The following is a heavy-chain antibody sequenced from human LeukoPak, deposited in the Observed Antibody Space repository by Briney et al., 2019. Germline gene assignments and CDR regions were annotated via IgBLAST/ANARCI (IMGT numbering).Heavy chain of an antibody. V-gene: IGHV3-30-3*01. J-gene: IGHJ4*02. CDR1: GFTFSSYA. CDR2: ISYDGSNK. D-gene: IGHD7-27*01. CDR3: ARDLGAFDY. Sequence: GGSLRLSCAASGFTFSSYAMHWVRQAPGKGLEWVAVISYDGSNKYYADSVKGRFTISRDNSKNTLYLQMNSLRAGDTAVYYCARDLGAFDYWGQGTLVTVSS.